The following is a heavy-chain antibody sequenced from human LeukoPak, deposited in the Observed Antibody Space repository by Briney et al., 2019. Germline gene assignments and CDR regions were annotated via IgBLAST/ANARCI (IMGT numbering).Heavy chain of an antibody. J-gene: IGHJ4*02. V-gene: IGHV1-24*01. D-gene: IGHD3-3*01. CDR2: FDPENAEI. CDR1: GDTLRELP. Sequence: ASVKVSCKLSGDTLRELPIQWVRQAGGKGLEWMAGFDPENAEIVYAQKFQGRVTMTEDSSTNTAYMELTSLTSDDTALYYCATRGSDFWSGFDYWGQGTQVPVSS. CDR3: ATRGSDFWSGFDY.